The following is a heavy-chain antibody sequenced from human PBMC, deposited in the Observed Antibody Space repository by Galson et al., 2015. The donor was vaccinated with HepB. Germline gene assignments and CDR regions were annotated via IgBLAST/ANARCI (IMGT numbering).Heavy chain of an antibody. CDR1: GFTFSSYG. V-gene: IGHV3-30*03. CDR3: ARGLDAFDI. J-gene: IGHJ3*02. Sequence: SLRLSCAASGFTFSSYGMHWVRQAPGKGLEWVAVISYDGSNKYYADSVKGRFTISRDNSKNTLYLQMNSLRAEDTAVYYCARGLDAFDIWGHGTMVTVSS. CDR2: ISYDGSNK.